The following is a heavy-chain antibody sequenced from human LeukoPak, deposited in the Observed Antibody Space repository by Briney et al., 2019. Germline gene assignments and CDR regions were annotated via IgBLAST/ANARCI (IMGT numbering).Heavy chain of an antibody. CDR2: IKQDGSEK. J-gene: IGHJ4*02. CDR3: ARLYYYDPYGSYFDY. D-gene: IGHD3-22*01. CDR1: GFTFSSYW. Sequence: PGGSLRLSCAASGFTFSSYWMSWVRQAPGKGLEWVANIKQDGSEKYYVDSVEGRFTISRDNAKNSLYLQMNSLRAEDTAVYYCARLYYYDPYGSYFDYWGQGTLVTVSS. V-gene: IGHV3-7*01.